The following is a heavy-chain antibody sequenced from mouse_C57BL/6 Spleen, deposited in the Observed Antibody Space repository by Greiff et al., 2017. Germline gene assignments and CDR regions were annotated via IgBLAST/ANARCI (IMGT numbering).Heavy chain of an antibody. CDR3: SSKGYYSHFCYFAV. CDR2: ISSGSSTI. CDR1: GFTFSDYG. V-gene: IGHV5-17*01. Sequence: EVHLVESGGGLVKPGGSLKLSCAASGFTFSDYGMHWVRQAPEKGLEWVAYISSGSSTIYYAATVKGRFTITRDNAKNTLFLQMTSLRSEETAMYYCSSKGYYSHFCYFAVWGTVTTVTVSS. J-gene: IGHJ1*03. D-gene: IGHD2-12*01.